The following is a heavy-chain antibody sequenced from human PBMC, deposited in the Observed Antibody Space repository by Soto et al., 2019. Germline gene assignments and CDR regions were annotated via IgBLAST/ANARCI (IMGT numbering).Heavy chain of an antibody. D-gene: IGHD3-3*02. J-gene: IGHJ6*02. CDR2: IIPIFRTP. Sequence: QVQLVQSGAEVKKPGSSVKVSCKASGGTFSNSAISWVRQAPGQGLEWMGGIIPIFRTPDYAQKFQGRVTITADASTSTAYMELSSLRSEDTAVYSCARDKDRPQLGGNYYSAVDVWGPGTTVTVSS. CDR1: GGTFSNSA. CDR3: ARDKDRPQLGGNYYSAVDV. V-gene: IGHV1-69*12.